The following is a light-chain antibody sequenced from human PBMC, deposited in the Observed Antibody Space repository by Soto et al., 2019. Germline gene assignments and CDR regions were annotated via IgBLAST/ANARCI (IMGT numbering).Light chain of an antibody. CDR3: GSWDSSLSAYV. CDR2: DDD. CDR1: SSNIGGNS. Sequence: QSVLTQPPSVSAAPGQRVTISCSGSSSNIGGNSVSWDQQLPGTAPKLLIYDDDKRPSGIPDRFSGSKSGTSATLGVTGFQTGDEAHQYCGSWDSSLSAYVLGTGPKVTVL. V-gene: IGLV1-51*01. J-gene: IGLJ1*01.